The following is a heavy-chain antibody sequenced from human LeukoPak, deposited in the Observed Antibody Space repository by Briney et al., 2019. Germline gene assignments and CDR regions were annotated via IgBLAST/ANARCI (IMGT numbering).Heavy chain of an antibody. D-gene: IGHD6-19*01. J-gene: IGHJ4*02. CDR2: ISAYNGNT. CDR3: ARGGYSSGWYVSVRPVPIY. V-gene: IGHV1-18*01. CDR1: GYTFTSYG. Sequence: ASVKVSCKASGYTFTSYGISWVRQAPGQGLEWMGWISAYNGNTNYAQKLQGRVTMTTDTSTSTAYMELRSLSSVTAADTAVYYCARGGYSSGWYVSVRPVPIYWGQGALVTVSS.